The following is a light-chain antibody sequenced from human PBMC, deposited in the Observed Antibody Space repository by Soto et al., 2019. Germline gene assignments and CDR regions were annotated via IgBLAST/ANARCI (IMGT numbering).Light chain of an antibody. Sequence: DIVMTQSPESLAVSLGERATINCKSSQSVFYSSNNKNYLTWYQQKPGQPPKLLIHWASTRESGVPDRFSGSGSETDFTLTISSLQAEDVAVYYCQRYYSLPLTFGGGTKVEIK. CDR2: WAS. J-gene: IGKJ4*01. CDR1: QSVFYSSNNKNY. CDR3: QRYYSLPLT. V-gene: IGKV4-1*01.